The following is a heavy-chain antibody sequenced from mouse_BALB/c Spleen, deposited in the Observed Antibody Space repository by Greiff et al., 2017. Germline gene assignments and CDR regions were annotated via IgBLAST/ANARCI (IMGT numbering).Heavy chain of an antibody. J-gene: IGHJ3*01. Sequence: EVKLVESGGGLVKPGGSLKLSCAASGFTFSSYAMSWVRQTPEKRLEWVASISSGGSTYYPDSVKGRFTISRDNARNILYLQMSSLRSEDTAMYYCAGDRYDTFAYWGQGTLVTVSA. V-gene: IGHV5-6-5*01. CDR2: ISSGGST. D-gene: IGHD2-14*01. CDR3: AGDRYDTFAY. CDR1: GFTFSSYA.